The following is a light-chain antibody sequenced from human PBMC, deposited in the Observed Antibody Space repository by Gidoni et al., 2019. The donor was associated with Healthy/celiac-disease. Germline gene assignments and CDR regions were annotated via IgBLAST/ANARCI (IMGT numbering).Light chain of an antibody. CDR2: AAS. CDR3: QKYNSAPRT. Sequence: RVTITCRASQGISNYLAWYQQKPGKVPKLLIYAASTLQSGVPSRLSGSGSGTDFTLTISSLQPEDVATYYCQKYNSAPRTFGQGTKVEIK. CDR1: QGISNY. V-gene: IGKV1-27*01. J-gene: IGKJ1*01.